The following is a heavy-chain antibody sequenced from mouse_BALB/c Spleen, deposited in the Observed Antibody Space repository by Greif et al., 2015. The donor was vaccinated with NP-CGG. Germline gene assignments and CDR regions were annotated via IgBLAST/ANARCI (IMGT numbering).Heavy chain of an antibody. V-gene: IGHV5-6*02. D-gene: IGHD1-1*02. J-gene: IGHJ2*01. CDR1: GFTFSSYG. Sequence: EVKLVESGGDLVKPGGSLKLSCAASGFTFSSYGMSWVRQTPDKRLEWVATISSGGSYTYYPDSVKGRFTISRDNAKNTLYLQMSSLKSEDTAMYYCASPYGGFDYWGQGTTLTVSS. CDR3: ASPYGGFDY. CDR2: ISSGGSYT.